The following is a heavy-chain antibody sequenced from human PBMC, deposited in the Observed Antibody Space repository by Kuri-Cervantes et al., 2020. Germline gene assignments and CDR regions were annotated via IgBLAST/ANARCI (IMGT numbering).Heavy chain of an antibody. CDR2: ISAYNGNT. D-gene: IGHD6-13*01. CDR1: GYTFTSYD. CDR3: ARDRALGYSLDY. V-gene: IGHV1-18*01. Sequence: ASVKVSCKASGYTFTSYDINWVRQAPGQGLEWMGWISAYNGNTNYAQKLQGRVTMTTDTSTSTAYMELRSLRSDDTAVYYCARDRALGYSLDYWGQGTLVTVSS. J-gene: IGHJ4*02.